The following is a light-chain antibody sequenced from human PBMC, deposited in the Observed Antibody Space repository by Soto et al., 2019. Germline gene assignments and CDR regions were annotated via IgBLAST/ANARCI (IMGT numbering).Light chain of an antibody. J-gene: IGLJ2*01. V-gene: IGLV1-44*01. Sequence: QSVLTQPPSASGTPGQRVTISCSGRSSNIGRNTANWYQQLPGTAPKVLIYRNNQRPSGVPDLISGSKSGTSASLAISGLQSEDEADYYCAAWDDSLNVVVFGGGTKLTVL. CDR2: RNN. CDR3: AAWDDSLNVVV. CDR1: SSNIGRNT.